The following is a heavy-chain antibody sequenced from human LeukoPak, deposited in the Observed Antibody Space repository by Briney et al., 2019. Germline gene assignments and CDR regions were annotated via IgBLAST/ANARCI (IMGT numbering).Heavy chain of an antibody. CDR3: ARTVPAATHHYYMDV. V-gene: IGHV1-18*01. CDR1: GYTFTSYG. D-gene: IGHD2-2*01. Sequence: ASVKVSCKASGYTFTSYGISWVRQAPGQGLEWMGWISAYSAHTNYAQKFQGRVTMTTDTSTTTAYMELRSLRSDDTAVYYCARTVPAATHHYYMDVWGKGTTVTVSS. CDR2: ISAYSAHT. J-gene: IGHJ6*03.